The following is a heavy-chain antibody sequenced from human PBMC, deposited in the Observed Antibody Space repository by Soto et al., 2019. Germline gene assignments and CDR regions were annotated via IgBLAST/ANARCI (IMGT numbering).Heavy chain of an antibody. CDR3: TTAIYYYYYYMDV. CDR1: GFTFSNAW. J-gene: IGHJ6*03. V-gene: IGHV3-15*01. CDR2: IKSKNDGGTT. Sequence: PGGSLRLSCAASGFTFSNAWMSWVRQAPGKGLEWVGRIKSKNDGGTTDYAAPVKGRFTISRDDSKNTLYLQMNSLKTEDTALYYCTTAIYYYYYYMDVWGKGTTVTVSS.